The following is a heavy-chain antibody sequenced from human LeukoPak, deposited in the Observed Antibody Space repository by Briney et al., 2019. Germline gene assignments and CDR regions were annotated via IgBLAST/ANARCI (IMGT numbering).Heavy chain of an antibody. V-gene: IGHV1-46*01. CDR1: GYTFTSYY. D-gene: IGHD2/OR15-2a*01. J-gene: IGHJ4*02. Sequence: GASVKVSCKASGYTFTSYYMHWVRQAPGQGLEWMGIINPSGGSTSYAQKFQGRVTMTRDMSTSTVYMELSSLRSEDTAVYYCAREGYEARRKDESNIFDYWGQGTLVTVSS. CDR2: INPSGGST. CDR3: AREGYEARRKDESNIFDY.